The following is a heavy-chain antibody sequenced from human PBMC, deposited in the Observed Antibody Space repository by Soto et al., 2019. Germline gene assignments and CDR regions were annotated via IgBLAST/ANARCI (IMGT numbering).Heavy chain of an antibody. V-gene: IGHV3-53*01. J-gene: IGHJ4*02. Sequence: EVQLVESGGGLIQPGGSLKLSCAASGFTVGNNYMSWVRQAPGKGLEWVSLIYSTGTTKYADSVKGRFTVSRDNAKNTLYLQMNSLRAADTALYYCAKDGMGSGSHYNSFGYCGQGTLVTVSS. CDR2: IYSTGTT. CDR3: AKDGMGSGSHYNSFGY. D-gene: IGHD3-10*01. CDR1: GFTVGNNY.